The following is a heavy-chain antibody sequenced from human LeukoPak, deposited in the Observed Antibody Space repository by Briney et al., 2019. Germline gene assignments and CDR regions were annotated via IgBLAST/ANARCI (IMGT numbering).Heavy chain of an antibody. CDR1: GFTFDDYA. J-gene: IGHJ4*02. CDR2: ISGSGGST. CDR3: AKGTGLRHFDY. Sequence: GGSLRLSCAASGFTFDDYAMHWVRQAPGKGLEWVSGISGSGGSTYYADSVKGRFTISRDNSKNTLYLQMNSLRAEDTAVYYCAKGTGLRHFDYWGQGTLVTVSS. V-gene: IGHV3-23*01.